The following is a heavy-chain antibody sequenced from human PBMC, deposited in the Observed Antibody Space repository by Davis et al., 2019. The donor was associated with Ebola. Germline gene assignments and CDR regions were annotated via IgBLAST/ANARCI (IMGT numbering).Heavy chain of an antibody. J-gene: IGHJ5*02. CDR1: GFTFSSYG. CDR2: IRYDGSNK. V-gene: IGHV3-30*02. D-gene: IGHD3/OR15-3a*01. Sequence: GESLKISCAASGFTFSSYGMHWVRQAPGKGLEWVAFIRYDGSNKYYADSVKGRFTISRDNSKNTLYLQMNSLRAEDTAVYYCANFGLDPWGQGTLVTVSS. CDR3: ANFGLDP.